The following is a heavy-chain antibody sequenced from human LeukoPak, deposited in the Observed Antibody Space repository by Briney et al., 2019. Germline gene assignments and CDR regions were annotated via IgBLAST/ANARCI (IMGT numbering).Heavy chain of an antibody. D-gene: IGHD4-11*01. CDR3: ARPYSNYVGNDAFAI. V-gene: IGHV4-39*01. J-gene: IGHJ3*02. Sequence: SKTLSLTCTVSGDSISGSTYYWGWIRQPPGKGLEWVGTIHYTGSTYYNPSLKSRVTISVDTSKNQFSLKLTSATAADTAVYYCARPYSNYVGNDAFAIWGQGTMVTVSS. CDR1: GDSISGSTYY. CDR2: IHYTGST.